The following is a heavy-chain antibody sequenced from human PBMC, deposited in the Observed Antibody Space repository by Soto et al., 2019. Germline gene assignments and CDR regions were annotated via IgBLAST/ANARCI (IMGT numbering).Heavy chain of an antibody. CDR3: ARVGIAARRVDY. CDR1: GGSVSSGSYY. Sequence: QVQLQESGPGLVKPSETLSLTCSVSGGSVSSGSYYWSWIRQPPGKGLEWVGEINHSGSTNYNPSLKSRVTISVDTSKNQFSLKLSSVTAADTAVYYCARVGIAARRVDYWGQGTLVTVSS. D-gene: IGHD6-6*01. CDR2: INHSGST. J-gene: IGHJ4*02. V-gene: IGHV4-61*01.